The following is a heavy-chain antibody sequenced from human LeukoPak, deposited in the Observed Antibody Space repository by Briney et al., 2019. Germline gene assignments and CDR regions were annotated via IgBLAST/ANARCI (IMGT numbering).Heavy chain of an antibody. J-gene: IGHJ4*02. V-gene: IGHV3-53*01. CDR1: GFTVSSNY. CDR3: ARGAGYNYPYYFDY. Sequence: GGSLRLSCTASGFTVSSNYMSWVRQAPGKGLEWVSVIYGGGNIYYADSVKGRFTISRDNSKNTLYLQMNSLRAEDTAVYYCARGAGYNYPYYFDYWGQGTLVTVSS. CDR2: IYGGGNI. D-gene: IGHD5-24*01.